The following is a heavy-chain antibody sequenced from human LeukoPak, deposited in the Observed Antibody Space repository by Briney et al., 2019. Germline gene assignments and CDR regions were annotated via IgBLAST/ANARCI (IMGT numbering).Heavy chain of an antibody. J-gene: IGHJ6*03. D-gene: IGHD3-22*01. CDR1: GYRFNNYW. V-gene: IGHV5-51*01. CDR2: IYPGDSET. Sequence: GESLKISCKASGYRFNNYWIGWVRQMPGKGLEWMGIIYPGDSETKYSPSFQGQVTISADKSISTVYLQWNSLKASDTAMYYRARTEYSSYYYYYMDVWGKGTTVTVSS. CDR3: ARTEYSSYYYYYMDV.